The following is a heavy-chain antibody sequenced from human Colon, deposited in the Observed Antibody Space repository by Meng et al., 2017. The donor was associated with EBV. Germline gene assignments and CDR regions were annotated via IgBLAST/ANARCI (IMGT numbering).Heavy chain of an antibody. V-gene: IGHV3-15*01. CDR3: TTNLGWSGGDY. Sequence: EGQWSESGGGLVKPGGSLRLACAVSGFPFNNAWMSWVRQAPGKGLEWVAHLKSKSAGGTADYAAPVKDRFTISRDDSNNTLYLQVNSLKTDDTAVYYCTTNLGWSGGDYWGQGTLVTVSS. J-gene: IGHJ4*02. CDR1: GFPFNNAW. CDR2: LKSKSAGGTA. D-gene: IGHD2-15*01.